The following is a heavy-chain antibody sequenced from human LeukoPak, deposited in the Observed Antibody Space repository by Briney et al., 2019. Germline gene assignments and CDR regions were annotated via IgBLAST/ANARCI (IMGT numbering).Heavy chain of an antibody. CDR3: ARHSSVYSYGHRPFDY. CDR1: GDSISSSSYY. V-gene: IGHV4-39*01. Sequence: SETLSLTCTVSGDSISSSSYYWGWIRQPPGKGLEWIGSIYFSGTTYYNPSLKSRVTMSADTSKSQFPLKLSSVTAADTAVFYCARHSSVYSYGHRPFDYWGQGTLVTVSS. CDR2: IYFSGTT. J-gene: IGHJ4*02. D-gene: IGHD5-18*01.